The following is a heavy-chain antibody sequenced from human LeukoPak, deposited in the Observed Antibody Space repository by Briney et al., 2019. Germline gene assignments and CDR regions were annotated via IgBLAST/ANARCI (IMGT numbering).Heavy chain of an antibody. J-gene: IGHJ4*02. CDR1: GGSLSGYY. D-gene: IGHD2-15*01. CDR3: ARRGTAYCRGGNCYSDKYFDY. CDR2: INYSENT. Sequence: SETLSLTCAVYGGSLSGYYWTWIRQTPGKGLEWIGEINYSENTNSNRSLKSRVTISAHTSKNQFSLRLSSVTAADTAVYYCARRGTAYCRGGNCYSDKYFDYWGQGTQVTVSS. V-gene: IGHV4-34*01.